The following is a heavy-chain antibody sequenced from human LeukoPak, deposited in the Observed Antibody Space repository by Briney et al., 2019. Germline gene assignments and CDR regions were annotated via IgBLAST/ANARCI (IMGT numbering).Heavy chain of an antibody. Sequence: SGTLSLTCAVYGGSFSGYYWSWIRQPPGKGLEWIGEINHSGSTNYNPSLKSRVTISVDTSKNQFSLKLSSVTAADTAVYYCARVKDPGGYYYYYYMDVWGKGTTVSVSS. CDR3: ARVKDPGGYYYYYYMDV. CDR1: GGSFSGYY. D-gene: IGHD3-16*01. V-gene: IGHV4-34*01. J-gene: IGHJ6*03. CDR2: INHSGST.